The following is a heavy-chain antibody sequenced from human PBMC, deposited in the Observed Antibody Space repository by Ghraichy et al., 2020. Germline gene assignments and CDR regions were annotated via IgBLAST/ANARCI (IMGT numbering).Heavy chain of an antibody. D-gene: IGHD4-17*01. CDR2: IYHSGRT. V-gene: IGHV4-38-2*01. Sequence: SETLSLTCAVSGYSISNDYCWGWIRQPPGKGLGWIGIIYHSGRTNYNPSLKSRVTISVNTSKNQFSLKLSSVTAADTAVYYCARASGSTVTTRDTFDIWGQGTTVTVSS. CDR1: GYSISNDYC. CDR3: ARASGSTVTTRDTFDI. J-gene: IGHJ3*02.